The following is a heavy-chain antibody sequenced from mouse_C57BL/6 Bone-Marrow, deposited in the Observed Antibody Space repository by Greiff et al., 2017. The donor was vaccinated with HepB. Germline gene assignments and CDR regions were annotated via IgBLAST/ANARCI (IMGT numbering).Heavy chain of an antibody. V-gene: IGHV1-50*01. CDR1: GYTFTSYW. D-gene: IGHD3-3*01. CDR3: ATVWDRRTYYFDY. CDR2: IDPSDSYT. J-gene: IGHJ2*01. Sequence: QVQLQQPGAELVKPGASVKLSCKASGYTFTSYWMQWVKQRPGQGLEWIGEIDPSDSYTNYNQKFKGKATLTVDTSSSTAYMQLSSLTSEDSAVYYWATVWDRRTYYFDYWGQGTTLTVSS.